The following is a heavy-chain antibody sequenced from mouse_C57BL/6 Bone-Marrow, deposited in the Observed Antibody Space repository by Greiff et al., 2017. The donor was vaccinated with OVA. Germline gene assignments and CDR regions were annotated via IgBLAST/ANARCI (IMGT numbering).Heavy chain of an antibody. V-gene: IGHV1-66*01. CDR2: IYPGSGNT. D-gene: IGHD3-2*02. J-gene: IGHJ4*01. CDR3: ADSSGYVDAMDY. CDR1: GYSFTSYY. Sequence: QVQLQQSGPVLVKPGASVKISCKASGYSFTSYYIHWVKQRPGQGLEWIGWIYPGSGNTKYNEKFKGKATLTADTSSSTAYMQLSSLTSEDSAVYYCADSSGYVDAMDYWGQGTSVTVAS.